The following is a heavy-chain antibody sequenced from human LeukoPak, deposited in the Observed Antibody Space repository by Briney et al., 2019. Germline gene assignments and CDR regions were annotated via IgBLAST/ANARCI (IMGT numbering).Heavy chain of an antibody. CDR2: ISYDGSNK. V-gene: IGHV3-30*04. D-gene: IGHD2-15*01. Sequence: GGSLRLSCAASGFTFSSYAMHWVRQAPGKGLEWVAVISYDGSNKYYADSVKGRFTISRDNSKNTLYLQMNSLRAEDTAVYYCAKDTGVVVALDSWGQGTQVTVSS. CDR3: AKDTGVVVALDS. J-gene: IGHJ4*02. CDR1: GFTFSSYA.